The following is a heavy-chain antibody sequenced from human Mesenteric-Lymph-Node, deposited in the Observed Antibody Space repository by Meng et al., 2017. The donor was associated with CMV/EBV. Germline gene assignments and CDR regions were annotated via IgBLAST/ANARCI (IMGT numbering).Heavy chain of an antibody. Sequence: GESLKISCAASGFTFSSYGMHWVRQAPGKGLEWVAFIRYDGSNKYYADSVKGRFTISRDNSKNTLYLQMNSLRAEDTAVYYCARGDYCSSTSCYFGDFDYWGQGTLVTV. D-gene: IGHD2-2*01. CDR3: ARGDYCSSTSCYFGDFDY. V-gene: IGHV3-30*02. CDR1: GFTFSSYG. J-gene: IGHJ4*02. CDR2: IRYDGSNK.